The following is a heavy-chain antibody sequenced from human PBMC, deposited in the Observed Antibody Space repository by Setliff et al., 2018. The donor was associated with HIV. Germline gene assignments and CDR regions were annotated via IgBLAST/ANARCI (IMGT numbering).Heavy chain of an antibody. V-gene: IGHV4-59*11. CDR1: GDSISSHY. CDR2: LYFNGGT. Sequence: PSETLSLTCTVSGDSISSHYWSWIRQPPGKGLEWIGTLYFNGGTSYNPSLKSRVTISGDTSSNQVSLTLSSVTAADTAVYFCARPVSKNFYGMDVWGQGTTVTVSS. CDR3: ARPVSKNFYGMDV. D-gene: IGHD1-7*01. J-gene: IGHJ6*02.